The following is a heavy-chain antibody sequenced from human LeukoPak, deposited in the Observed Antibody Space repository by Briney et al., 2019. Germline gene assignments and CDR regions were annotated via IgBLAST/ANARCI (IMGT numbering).Heavy chain of an antibody. D-gene: IGHD1-26*01. CDR3: ARGGGLGAYYYYMDV. V-gene: IGHV4-59*01. J-gene: IGHJ6*03. CDR1: GDSISSYY. Sequence: SETLSLTCTVTGDSISSYYWSWIRQPPGKGLEWIGYIYYSGSTNYNPSLKSRVTISVDTSKNQFSLKLRSVTAADTAVYYCARGGGLGAYYYYMDVWGKGTTVTISS. CDR2: IYYSGST.